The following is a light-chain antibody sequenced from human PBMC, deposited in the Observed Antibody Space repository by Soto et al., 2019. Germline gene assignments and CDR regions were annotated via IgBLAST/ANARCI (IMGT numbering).Light chain of an antibody. Sequence: PGDRATLSCRATQSVSSNSLAWYQQKPGQAPRLLIYAAATRATGIPDRFSGSGSGTDFTLTISRLEPEDFAVYCCQQYGSSPWTFGQGTKVEIK. J-gene: IGKJ1*01. CDR1: QSVSSNS. CDR2: AAA. CDR3: QQYGSSPWT. V-gene: IGKV3-20*01.